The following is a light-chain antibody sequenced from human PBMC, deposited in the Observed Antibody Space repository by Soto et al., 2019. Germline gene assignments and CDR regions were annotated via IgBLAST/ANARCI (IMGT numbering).Light chain of an antibody. Sequence: AIRMTQSPSSFSASTGDRVTITCRASQGISSYLAWYQQKPGKAPKLLIYAASTLQSGVPSRFSGSGSGTDFTLTIICLQSEDFATYYCQQYYSYPPTFGLGTKLEIK. CDR3: QQYYSYPPT. V-gene: IGKV1-8*01. CDR2: AAS. CDR1: QGISSY. J-gene: IGKJ2*01.